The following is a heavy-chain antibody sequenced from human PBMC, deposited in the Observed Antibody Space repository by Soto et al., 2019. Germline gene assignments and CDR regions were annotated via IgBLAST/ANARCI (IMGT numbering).Heavy chain of an antibody. CDR2: INAGNGNT. J-gene: IGHJ6*02. CDR1: GYSFTSYA. CDR3: ARGVENIVVVLDVFGYYGMDV. Sequence: ASVKVSCKASGYSFTSYAIYWVRQAPGQRLEWMGWINAGNGNTKHSQKLQGRVTFTGDTSASTAHMELSSLRSEDTAVYFCARGVENIVVVLDVFGYYGMDVWGQGTTVTAP. D-gene: IGHD2-2*01. V-gene: IGHV1-3*01.